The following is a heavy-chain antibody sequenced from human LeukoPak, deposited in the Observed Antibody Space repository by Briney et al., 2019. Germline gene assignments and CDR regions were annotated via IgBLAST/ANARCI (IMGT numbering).Heavy chain of an antibody. CDR2: TYYKSKWYN. CDR1: GDSVSSNSAA. J-gene: IGHJ4*02. V-gene: IGHV6-1*01. D-gene: IGHD3-9*01. Sequence: SQTLSLTCAISGDSVSSNSAAWNWIRQSPSRGLEWLGRTYYKSKWYNDYAVSVKSRITINPDTSKNQLSLQLKSVTPEDTAVYYCARDLECGYFDCPGFDYWGQGTLVTVSS. CDR3: ARDLECGYFDCPGFDY.